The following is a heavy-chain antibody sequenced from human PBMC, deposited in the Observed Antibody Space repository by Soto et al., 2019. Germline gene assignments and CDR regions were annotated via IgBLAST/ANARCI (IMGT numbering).Heavy chain of an antibody. D-gene: IGHD2-15*01. Sequence: EVQLVESGGGLVQPGESLKLSCAASGFTFRGSAMHWVRQASGKGLEWVGRIRTKANSYATVYAASVQGRFTISRDDSKSTAYLQMNSLKTEDTAVYYCTGSLLAYCSGGKCHTDYYYYGMDVWGPGTAVTVSS. CDR2: IRTKANSYAT. CDR1: GFTFRGSA. CDR3: TGSLLAYCSGGKCHTDYYYYGMDV. J-gene: IGHJ6*02. V-gene: IGHV3-73*02.